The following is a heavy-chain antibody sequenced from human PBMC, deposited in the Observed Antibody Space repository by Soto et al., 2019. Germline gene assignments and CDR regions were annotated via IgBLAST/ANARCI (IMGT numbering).Heavy chain of an antibody. D-gene: IGHD2-2*01. Sequence: ASVKVSCKASGYTFTSYDINWVRQATGQGLEWMGWMNPNSGNTGYAQKFQGRVTMTRNTSISTAYMELSSLRSEDTAVYYCARVIVVVPAATVDAFDIWGQGTMVTVSS. V-gene: IGHV1-8*01. CDR3: ARVIVVVPAATVDAFDI. CDR1: GYTFTSYD. CDR2: MNPNSGNT. J-gene: IGHJ3*02.